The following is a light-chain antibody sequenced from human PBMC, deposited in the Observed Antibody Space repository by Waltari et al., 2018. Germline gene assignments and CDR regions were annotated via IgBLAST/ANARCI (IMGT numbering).Light chain of an antibody. V-gene: IGLV3-1*01. CDR3: QVWDNNIVV. CDR1: NLGTRS. Sequence: SYDLTQPPSVSVSTGQTASITCSGDNLGTRSVSWIQQRPGQSPFLVMYQDKKRPSGIPERFSGSNSGNTATLTVSGAQAMDEADYYCQVWDNNIVVFGGGTKLTVL. CDR2: QDK. J-gene: IGLJ2*01.